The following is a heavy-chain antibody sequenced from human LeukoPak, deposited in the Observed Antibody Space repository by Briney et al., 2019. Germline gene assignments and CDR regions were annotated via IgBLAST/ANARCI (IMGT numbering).Heavy chain of an antibody. V-gene: IGHV3-30-3*01. Sequence: GGSLRLSCAASGFTFSSCAMHWVRQAPGKGLEWVAVISYDGSNKYYADSVKGRFTISRDNSKNTLYLQMNSLRAEDTAVYYCAREGSSSGWFNYFDYWGQGTLVTVSS. CDR3: AREGSSSGWFNYFDY. D-gene: IGHD6-19*01. CDR1: GFTFSSCA. CDR2: ISYDGSNK. J-gene: IGHJ4*02.